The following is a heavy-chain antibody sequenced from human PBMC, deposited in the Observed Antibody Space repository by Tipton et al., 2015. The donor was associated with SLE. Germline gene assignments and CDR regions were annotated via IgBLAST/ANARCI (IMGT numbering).Heavy chain of an antibody. CDR1: GYTLTELS. D-gene: IGHD3-22*01. Sequence: QSGAEVKKPGASVKVSCKVSGYTLTELSMHWVRQAPGQGLEWMGWISDYSGHTKYAQKFQDRVTMTTDTSTTTAYMELRSLRSDDTAVYYCARDDSSGYQVLVDYWGQGTLVTVSS. CDR2: ISDYSGHT. CDR3: ARDDSSGYQVLVDY. V-gene: IGHV1-18*01. J-gene: IGHJ4*02.